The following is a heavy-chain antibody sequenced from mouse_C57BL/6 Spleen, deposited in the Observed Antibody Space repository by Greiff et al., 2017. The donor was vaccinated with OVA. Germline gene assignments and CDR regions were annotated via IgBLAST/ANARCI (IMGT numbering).Heavy chain of an antibody. CDR2: INPRNGGT. CDR1: GSTFTNYG. Sequence: QVHVKQPGTELVKPGASVKLSCKASGSTFTNYGMHWVKQRPGQGLEWIGNINPRNGGTTYNEKFKSKATLTVDKSSSTAYMQLSSLTSEDSAVYSCARDYGSSCAYWGQGTLVTVSA. D-gene: IGHD1-1*01. CDR3: ARDYGSSCAY. V-gene: IGHV1-53*01. J-gene: IGHJ3*01.